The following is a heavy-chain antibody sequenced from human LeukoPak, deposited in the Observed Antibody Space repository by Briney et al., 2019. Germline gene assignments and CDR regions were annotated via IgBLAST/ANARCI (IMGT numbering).Heavy chain of an antibody. CDR2: INEDGSEK. Sequence: GGSLRLSCAASGFTFSNYWMSWVRQAPGKGLEWVANINEDGSEKYYVDSVKGRFTISRDNAKNSLYLQMKSLRADDTAVYFCARAPDYGFDYWGQGTLVTVSS. CDR1: GFTFSNYW. D-gene: IGHD4-17*01. V-gene: IGHV3-7*01. J-gene: IGHJ4*02. CDR3: ARAPDYGFDY.